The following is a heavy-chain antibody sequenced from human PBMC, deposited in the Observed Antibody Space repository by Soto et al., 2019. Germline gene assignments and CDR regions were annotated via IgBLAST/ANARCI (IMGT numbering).Heavy chain of an antibody. CDR1: GFTFSSYA. CDR3: ARVAAHWNYYYYMDV. V-gene: IGHV3-23*01. D-gene: IGHD6-6*01. J-gene: IGHJ6*03. Sequence: GGSLRLSCAASGFTFSSYAMSWVRQAPGKGLEWVSAISRSGGSTYYADSVKGRFTISRDNAKNTLYLQMNSLRAEDTAVYYCARVAAHWNYYYYMDVWGKGTTVTVSS. CDR2: ISRSGGST.